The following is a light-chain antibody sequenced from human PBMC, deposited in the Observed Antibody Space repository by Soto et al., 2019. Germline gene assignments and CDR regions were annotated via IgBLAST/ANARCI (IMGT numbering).Light chain of an antibody. J-gene: IGLJ1*01. CDR2: DVS. CDR1: SSDVGAYHY. CDR3: RSYASSVTDL. V-gene: IGLV2-14*03. Sequence: QSALTQPASVSGSPGQSVTISCTGTSSDVGAYHYVYWYQQQPGKAPKLMIHDVSNRPSGVSHRFSGSKSGNTASLAISGLQAEDEADYYCRSYASSVTDLFGAGTKVTVL.